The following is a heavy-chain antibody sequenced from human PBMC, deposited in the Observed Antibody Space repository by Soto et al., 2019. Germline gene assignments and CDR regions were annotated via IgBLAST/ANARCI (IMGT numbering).Heavy chain of an antibody. V-gene: IGHV3-30*18. D-gene: IGHD4-17*01. Sequence: QVQLVESGGGWVQPGRSLRLSCAASGFTFSSYGIQWVRQPPGKGLEWMAVISKDGSNTYYADSVKGRFTISRDTSKNTLYLAMISLRAEDTAVYYCANGGGCTTVVNQWLDYWGRGSLCTVSS. CDR2: ISKDGSNT. CDR3: ANGGGCTTVVNQWLDY. J-gene: IGHJ4*02. CDR1: GFTFSSYG.